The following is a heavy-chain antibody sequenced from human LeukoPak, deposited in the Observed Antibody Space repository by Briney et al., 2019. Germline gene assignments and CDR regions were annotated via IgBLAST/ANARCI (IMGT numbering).Heavy chain of an antibody. CDR1: GFTFSGYK. CDR3: ARDGRYCSTTSRPLAAFDY. J-gene: IGHJ4*02. Sequence: GGSLRLSCAASGFTFSGYKMNWVRQAPGKGLEWVSYISSSGGIIYYADSVKGRFTISRDNAKNSLSLQMNSLRAEDTAVYYCARDGRYCSTTSRPLAAFDYWGQGTLVTVSS. CDR2: ISSSGGII. V-gene: IGHV3-48*03. D-gene: IGHD2-2*01.